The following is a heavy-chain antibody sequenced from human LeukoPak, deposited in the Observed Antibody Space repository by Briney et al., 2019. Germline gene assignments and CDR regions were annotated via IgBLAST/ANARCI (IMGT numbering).Heavy chain of an antibody. CDR2: IKQDGSEK. D-gene: IGHD3-22*01. V-gene: IGHV3-7*05. CDR1: GFTFSSYW. J-gene: IGHJ4*02. CDR3: ARSQIPYYYDSSGYYFDY. Sequence: PGGSLRLSCAASGFTFSSYWMSWVRQAPGKGLEWVANIKQDGSEKYYVDSVKGRFTISKDNAKNSLYLQMNSLGAEDTAVYYCARSQIPYYYDSSGYYFDYWGQGTLVTVSS.